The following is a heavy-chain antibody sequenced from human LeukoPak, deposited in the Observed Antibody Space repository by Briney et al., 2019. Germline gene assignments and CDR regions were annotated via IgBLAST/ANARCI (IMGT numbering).Heavy chain of an antibody. J-gene: IGHJ4*02. Sequence: GGSLRLSCAASGFTFSSYAMSWVRQAPGKGLEWVSAISGSGGSTYYADSVKGRFTISRDNSKNTLYLQMNSLRAEDTAVYYCAKDPSVDYGSGSYSYHFDYWGQGTLVTVSS. V-gene: IGHV3-23*01. CDR2: ISGSGGST. D-gene: IGHD3-10*01. CDR3: AKDPSVDYGSGSYSYHFDY. CDR1: GFTFSSYA.